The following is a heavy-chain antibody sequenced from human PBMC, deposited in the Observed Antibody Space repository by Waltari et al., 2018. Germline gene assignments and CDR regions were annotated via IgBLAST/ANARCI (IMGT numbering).Heavy chain of an antibody. V-gene: IGHV4-59*01. CDR3: ATDSRSMITIGVGGSYFFDY. CDR2: IYYSGST. Sequence: QVQLQESGPGLVKPSETLSLTCTVSGGSISSYYWSWIRQPPGKGLEWIGYIYYSGSTNYNPSLKSRVTISVDTSKNQFSLKLSSVTAADTAVYYCATDSRSMITIGVGGSYFFDYWGQGTLVTVSS. J-gene: IGHJ4*02. D-gene: IGHD3-16*01. CDR1: GGSISSYY.